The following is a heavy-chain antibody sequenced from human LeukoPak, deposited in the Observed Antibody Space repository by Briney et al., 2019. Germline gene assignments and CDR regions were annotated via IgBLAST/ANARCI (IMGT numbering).Heavy chain of an antibody. CDR2: TYYSGST. CDR3: ARHNAGYNPHRYRDV. D-gene: IGHD5-24*01. V-gene: IGHV4-39*01. CDR1: GGSIRASSYS. J-gene: IGHJ6*03. Sequence: SQTLSLTCTLSGGSIRASSYSWGWIRQPPGKGLEWFGSTYYSGSTYYNPSLKSRVTIPVDPCNNHFSLKLSSVTAARRAVYYCARHNAGYNPHRYRDVWGKGTTVTVSS.